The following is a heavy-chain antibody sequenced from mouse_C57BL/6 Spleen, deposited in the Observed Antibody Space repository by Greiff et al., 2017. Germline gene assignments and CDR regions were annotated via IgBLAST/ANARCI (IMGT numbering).Heavy chain of an antibody. CDR2: IDPANGNT. J-gene: IGHJ2*01. CDR3: ARWGYTVVAPDY. Sequence: VQLQQSVAELVRPGASVKLSCTASGFNIKNNYMHWVKQRPEQGLEWIGRIDPANGNTKYAPKFQGKATITADTSSNTAYLQLSSLTSEDTAIYYCARWGYTVVAPDYWGQGTTLTVSS. CDR1: GFNIKNNY. V-gene: IGHV14-3*01. D-gene: IGHD1-1*01.